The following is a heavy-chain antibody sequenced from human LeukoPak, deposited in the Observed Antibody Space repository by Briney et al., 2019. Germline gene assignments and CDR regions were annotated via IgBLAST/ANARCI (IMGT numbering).Heavy chain of an antibody. V-gene: IGHV4-31*03. Sequence: SETLSLTCTVSGGSISSGGYYWSWIRQHPGKGLEWIGYIYYSGSTYYNPSLKSRVTISIDTSKNQLSLKLGSVTAADTAVYYCARGNILSGYCFDFWGQGALVTVSS. CDR2: IYYSGST. CDR1: GGSISSGGYY. CDR3: ARGNILSGYCFDF. D-gene: IGHD3-9*01. J-gene: IGHJ4*02.